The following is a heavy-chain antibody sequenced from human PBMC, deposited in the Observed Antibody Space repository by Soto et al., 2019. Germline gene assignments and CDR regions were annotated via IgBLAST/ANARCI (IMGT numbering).Heavy chain of an antibody. CDR2: IYPGDSDT. CDR3: ARAHRNRWYQHFYF. J-gene: IGHJ4*02. CDR1: GYNFANYW. Sequence: GESLEISCQGSGYNFANYWIVGVRQMPGKGLEWMGIIYPGDSDTGYGPCFQGHGTISADKSIRTAYLQWGSLKGSDTSRYYCARAHRNRWYQHFYFPVQAPLVTVSS. V-gene: IGHV5-51*01. D-gene: IGHD6-13*01.